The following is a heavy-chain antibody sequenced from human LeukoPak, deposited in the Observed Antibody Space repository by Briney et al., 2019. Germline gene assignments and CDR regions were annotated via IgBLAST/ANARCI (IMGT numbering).Heavy chain of an antibody. CDR1: GYTFTSYY. Sequence: ASVKVSCKASGYTFTSYYMHWVRQAPGQGLEWMGIINPSGGSTSYAQKFQGRVTMTRDMSTSTVYMELSSLRSEDTAVYYCARDLLSRLMYDSSGFDYWGQGTLVTVSS. J-gene: IGHJ4*02. CDR3: ARDLLSRLMYDSSGFDY. D-gene: IGHD3-22*01. V-gene: IGHV1-46*01. CDR2: INPSGGST.